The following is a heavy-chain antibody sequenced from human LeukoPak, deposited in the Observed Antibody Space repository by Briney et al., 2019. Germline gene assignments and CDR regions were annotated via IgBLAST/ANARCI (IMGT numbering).Heavy chain of an antibody. V-gene: IGHV1-69*02. CDR3: ASSVAVLLYGSGSYQSLDV. D-gene: IGHD3-10*01. CDR2: IIPILGIA. Sequence: ASVKVSCKASGGTFSSYTISWVRQAPGQGLEWMGRIIPILGIANYAQKFQGRVTITADKSTSTAYMELSSLRPEDTAVYYCASSVAVLLYGSGSYQSLDVWGKGTTVTVSS. CDR1: GGTFSSYT. J-gene: IGHJ6*04.